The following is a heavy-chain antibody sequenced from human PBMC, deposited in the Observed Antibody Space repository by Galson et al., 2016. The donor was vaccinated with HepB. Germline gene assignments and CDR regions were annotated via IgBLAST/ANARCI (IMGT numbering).Heavy chain of an antibody. D-gene: IGHD6-19*01. Sequence: SLRLSCAASGFTFSSYAMSWVRQAPGKGLEWVSAISVVDDDTYYADSVKGRFTISRDNSRTTLYLQMNSLRAEDTALYYCAKDIQKWRVRGNDAFDIWGQGTMVTVSS. CDR2: ISVVDDDT. J-gene: IGHJ3*02. V-gene: IGHV3-23*01. CDR1: GFTFSSYA. CDR3: AKDIQKWRVRGNDAFDI.